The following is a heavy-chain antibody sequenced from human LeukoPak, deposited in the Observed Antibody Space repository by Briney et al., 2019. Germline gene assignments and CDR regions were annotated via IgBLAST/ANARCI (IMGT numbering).Heavy chain of an antibody. CDR2: ISSSSSYI. CDR1: GFTFSSYS. J-gene: IGHJ4*02. D-gene: IGHD2-2*01. CDR3: ASEIVVVPAATDWIVY. V-gene: IGHV3-21*01. Sequence: PGGSLRLSCAASGFTFSSYSMTWVRQAPGKGLEWVSSISSSSSYIYYADSVKGRFTISRDNAKNSLYLQMNSLRAEDTAVYYCASEIVVVPAATDWIVYWGQGTLVTVSS.